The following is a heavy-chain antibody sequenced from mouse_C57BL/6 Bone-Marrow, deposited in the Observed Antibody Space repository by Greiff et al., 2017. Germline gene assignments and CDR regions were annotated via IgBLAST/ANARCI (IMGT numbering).Heavy chain of an antibody. J-gene: IGHJ4*01. CDR3: ARERDGYYDAMDY. V-gene: IGHV5-4*01. D-gene: IGHD2-3*01. CDR2: ISDGGSYT. CDR1: GFTFSSYA. Sequence: DVMLVESGGGLVKPGGSLKLSCAASGFTFSSYAMSWVRQTPEKRLEWVATISDGGSYTYYPDNVKGRFTISRDNAKNNLYLQMSHLKSEDTAMYYCARERDGYYDAMDYWGQGTSVTASS.